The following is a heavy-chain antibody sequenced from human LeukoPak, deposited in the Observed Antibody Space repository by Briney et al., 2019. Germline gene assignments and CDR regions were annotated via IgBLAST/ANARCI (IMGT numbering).Heavy chain of an antibody. J-gene: IGHJ4*02. D-gene: IGHD3-10*01. CDR2: ISWNSGSI. V-gene: IGHV3-9*01. CDR1: GFTFDDYA. CDR3: AKSRRRVRGVIIGPLDY. Sequence: GGSLRLSCAASGFTFDDYAMHWVRQAPGKGLEWVSGISWNSGSIGYADSVKGRFTISRDNAKNSLYLQMNSLRAEDTALYYCAKSRRRVRGVIIGPLDYWGQGTLVTVSS.